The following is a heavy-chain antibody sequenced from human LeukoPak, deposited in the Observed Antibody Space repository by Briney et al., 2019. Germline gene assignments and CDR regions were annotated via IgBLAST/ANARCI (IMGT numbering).Heavy chain of an antibody. J-gene: IGHJ4*02. Sequence: GGSLRLSCAASGFTFSSYEMNWVRQAPGKGLEWVSYISSSSSTKYYADSVKGRLTISRDNAKDSLYLQMNSLRAEDTAVYYCARDGELPADYWGQGTLVTVSS. D-gene: IGHD1-26*01. CDR1: GFTFSSYE. V-gene: IGHV3-48*01. CDR2: ISSSSSTK. CDR3: ARDGELPADY.